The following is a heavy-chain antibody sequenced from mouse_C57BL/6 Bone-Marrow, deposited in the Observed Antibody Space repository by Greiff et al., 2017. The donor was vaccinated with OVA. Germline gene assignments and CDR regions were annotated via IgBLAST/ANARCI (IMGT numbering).Heavy chain of an antibody. CDR3: ARRKVDYAMDY. Sequence: VQLQESGAELVRPGASVKLSCKASGYTFTDYYINWVKLRPGQGLEWIARIYPGSGNTYYNEKFKGKATLTAEKSSSTAYMQLSSLTSEDSAVYFCARRKVDYAMDYWGQGTSVTVSS. J-gene: IGHJ4*01. V-gene: IGHV1-76*01. CDR1: GYTFTDYY. CDR2: IYPGSGNT. D-gene: IGHD1-1*01.